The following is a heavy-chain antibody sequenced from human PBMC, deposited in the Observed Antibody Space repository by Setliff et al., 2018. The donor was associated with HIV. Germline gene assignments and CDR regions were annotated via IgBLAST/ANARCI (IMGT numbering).Heavy chain of an antibody. CDR3: ARGDTYYHDRSGYVKSALDAFDI. D-gene: IGHD3-22*01. V-gene: IGHV4-4*08. CDR1: GGFSDRYF. J-gene: IGHJ3*02. CDR2: IYTSDII. Sequence: SETLSLTCTVSGGFSDRYFWSWVRQPPGKGLEWIGYIYTSDIIVYNPSLKSRVTISEDTSKNQFSLDLSSVTAADTAVYHCARGDTYYHDRSGYVKSALDAFDIWGRGTLVTVSS.